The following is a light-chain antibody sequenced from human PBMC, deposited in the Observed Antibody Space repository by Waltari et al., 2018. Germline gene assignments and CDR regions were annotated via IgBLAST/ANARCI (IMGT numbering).Light chain of an antibody. Sequence: QSVLTQPPSASGTPGQRVTIPCSGTSSNIGSNSANWSQQLPGTAPKLLIYSNDQRPSGVPDRFSGSKSGTSASLAISGLQSEDEAVYYCAAWDDSLNGQNVFGTGTKVTVL. V-gene: IGLV1-44*01. CDR3: AAWDDSLNGQNV. CDR1: SSNIGSNS. J-gene: IGLJ1*01. CDR2: SND.